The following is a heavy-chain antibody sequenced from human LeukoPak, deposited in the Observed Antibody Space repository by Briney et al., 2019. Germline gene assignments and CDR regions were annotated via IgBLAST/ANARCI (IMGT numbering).Heavy chain of an antibody. Sequence: GGSLRLSCAVSGFTFSTHAMTWVRQAPGKGLEWVSLISHNSGEIYYADSVRGRFTISRDNSRNTLYLQMNSLRAEDTAVYYCAKYDSSGYPYYWGQGTLVTVSS. CDR1: GFTFSTHA. D-gene: IGHD3-22*01. V-gene: IGHV3-23*01. CDR2: ISHNSGEI. CDR3: AKYDSSGYPYY. J-gene: IGHJ4*02.